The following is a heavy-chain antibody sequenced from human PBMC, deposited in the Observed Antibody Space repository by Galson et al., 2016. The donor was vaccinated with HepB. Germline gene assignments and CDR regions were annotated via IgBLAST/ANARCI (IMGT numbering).Heavy chain of an antibody. J-gene: IGHJ4*02. CDR3: TRDGWYDSGSGFDPFDY. Sequence: SLRLSCAASGFSFSNSGMSWVRQAPGRGLEWVSGITRSGDATHYADFVKGRFTISRDNSKNTLYLQMNSLRLEDTAVYYCTRDGWYDSGSGFDPFDYWGQGTLVTASS. V-gene: IGHV3-23*01. D-gene: IGHD6-19*01. CDR1: GFSFSNSG. CDR2: ITRSGDAT.